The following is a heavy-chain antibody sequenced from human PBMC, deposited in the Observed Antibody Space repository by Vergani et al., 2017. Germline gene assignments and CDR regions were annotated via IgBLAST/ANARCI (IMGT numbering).Heavy chain of an antibody. D-gene: IGHD6-19*01. CDR3: ARYVGIAVAGEEFDWFDP. J-gene: IGHJ5*02. V-gene: IGHV2-70*15. CDR2: SDWDDDK. Sequence: QVTLRESGPALVKPTQTLTLTCTFSGFSLSPSGMCVSWIRQPPGEALVWLARSDWDDDKYYSTSLKSRLTITKDTSKNQVVLTMTNMDPVDPATYYCARYVGIAVAGEEFDWFDPWGQGTLVTVSS. CDR1: GFSLSPSGMC.